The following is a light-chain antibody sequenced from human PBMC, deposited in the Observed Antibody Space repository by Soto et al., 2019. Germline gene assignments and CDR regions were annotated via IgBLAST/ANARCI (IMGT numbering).Light chain of an antibody. V-gene: IGLV2-14*01. CDR1: SSDVGGYNY. J-gene: IGLJ2*01. CDR2: EVS. CDR3: SSYTSSSTPHVV. Sequence: QSVLTQPASVSGSPGQSITISCTGTSSDVGGYNYVSWYQQHPGKAPKRMIYEVSNRPSGVSNRFSGSKSGNTASLTISGLQAEDEADYYCSSYTSSSTPHVVFGGGTKLPVL.